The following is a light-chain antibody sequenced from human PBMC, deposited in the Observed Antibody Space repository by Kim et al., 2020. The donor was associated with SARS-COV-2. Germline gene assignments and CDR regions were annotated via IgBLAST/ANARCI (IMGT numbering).Light chain of an antibody. CDR3: CSYAGSYSWV. J-gene: IGLJ3*02. V-gene: IGLV2-11*01. CDR2: DVT. Sequence: QSALTQPRSVSGSPGQSVTISCTGTSSDVGGYDYVSWYQQHPAKAPKLIIYDVTKRPSGVPDRFSGSKSGNTASLPISGLQAEDETDYYCCSYAGSYSWVFGGGTKLTVL. CDR1: SSDVGGYDY.